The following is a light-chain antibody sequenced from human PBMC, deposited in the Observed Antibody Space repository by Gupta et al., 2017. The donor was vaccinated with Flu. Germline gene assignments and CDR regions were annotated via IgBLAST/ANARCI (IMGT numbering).Light chain of an antibody. CDR1: QRVLYSSNNKTY. Sequence: DIVMTQSPDPLAVSLGERATLHRKSSQRVLYSSNNKTYLDWYQQKPGQPPKLLIYWASTRESGVPDRFSGSGSGTDFTLTISSLQAEDVAVYYWQQDSSTGTFGQGTKLEIK. CDR3: QQDSSTGT. CDR2: WAS. J-gene: IGKJ1*01. V-gene: IGKV4-1*01.